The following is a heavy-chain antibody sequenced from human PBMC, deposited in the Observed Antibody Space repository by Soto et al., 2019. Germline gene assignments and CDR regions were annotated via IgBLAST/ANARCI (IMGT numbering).Heavy chain of an antibody. CDR2: ISSSISYT. D-gene: IGHD5-18*01. CDR1: GFTFSDYY. Sequence: GGSLRLSCAASGFTFSDYYMSWIRQAPGKGLEWVSYISSSISYTNYADSVKGRFTISRDNAKNSLYLQMNSLRAEDTAVYYCARYIYGYVDYWGQGTLVTVSS. V-gene: IGHV3-11*06. CDR3: ARYIYGYVDY. J-gene: IGHJ4*02.